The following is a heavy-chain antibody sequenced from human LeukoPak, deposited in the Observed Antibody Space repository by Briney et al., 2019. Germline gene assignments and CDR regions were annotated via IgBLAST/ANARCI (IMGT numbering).Heavy chain of an antibody. CDR3: VTSTGYFNTWGAFDI. D-gene: IGHD2-15*01. V-gene: IGHV1-2*02. J-gene: IGHJ3*02. CDR2: INLSSGGT. CDR1: GFTFTAFY. Sequence: ASVKVSCKASGFTFTAFYMHWVRQAPGQGLEWMAWINLSSGGTNYAQKFRGRVTMTRDPSISTAYMELTSLRSDDTAIYYCVTSTGYFNTWGAFDIWGQGTMVTVYS.